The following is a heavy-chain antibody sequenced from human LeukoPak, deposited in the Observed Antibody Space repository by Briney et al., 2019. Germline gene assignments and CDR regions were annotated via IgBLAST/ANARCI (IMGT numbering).Heavy chain of an antibody. D-gene: IGHD3-22*01. CDR3: ARASKGTYYDSGGYCGY. J-gene: IGHJ4*02. Sequence: SETLSLTCAVYGGSFSGYCWSWIRQAPGKGLEWIGEINDSGSSNYKASLRSRVTISVDTSKSQFFLKLSSVTASDTAVYYCARASKGTYYDSGGYCGYWGQGTLVTVSS. V-gene: IGHV4-34*01. CDR2: INDSGSS. CDR1: GGSFSGYC.